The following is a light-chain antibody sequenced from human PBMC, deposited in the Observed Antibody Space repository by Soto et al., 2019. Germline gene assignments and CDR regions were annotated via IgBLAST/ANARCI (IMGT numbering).Light chain of an antibody. J-gene: IGKJ1*01. V-gene: IGKV3-15*01. Sequence: TESPAVLSFSPVERVTLSFGSSQCVSSRLAWYQLKPGQSPRLLIYGASTRATGIPARFSGSGSGTEFTLPISSLQSEDFGVYYCHQYNNLWTFGLGTTVEIK. CDR3: HQYNNLWT. CDR1: QCVSSR. CDR2: GAS.